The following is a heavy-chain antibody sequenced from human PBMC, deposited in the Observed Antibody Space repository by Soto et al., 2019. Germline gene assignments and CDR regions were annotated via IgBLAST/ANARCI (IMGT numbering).Heavy chain of an antibody. CDR1: GYSFTSYW. CDR2: IYPGDSDT. V-gene: IGHV5-51*01. CDR3: ARRLYSGSYYRYYYGMDV. J-gene: IGHJ6*02. Sequence: GESLKISCKGSGYSFTSYWIGWVRQMPGKGLEWMGIIYPGDSDTRYSPSFQGQVTISADKSIRTAYLQWSSLKASDTAMYYCARRLYSGSYYRYYYGMDVWGRGTTVTVSS. D-gene: IGHD1-26*01.